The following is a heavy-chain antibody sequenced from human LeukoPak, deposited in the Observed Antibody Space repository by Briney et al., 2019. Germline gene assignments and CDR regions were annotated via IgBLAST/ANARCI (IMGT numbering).Heavy chain of an antibody. Sequence: SETLSLTCTVSGGSISSYYWSWIRQPPGKGLEWIGYIYYSGSTNYNPSLKSRVTISVDTSKNQFSLKLSSVTAADTAVYYCAGASMITFGGVITYYFDYWGQGTLVTVSS. V-gene: IGHV4-59*01. CDR3: AGASMITFGGVITYYFDY. CDR1: GGSISSYY. CDR2: IYYSGST. D-gene: IGHD3-16*02. J-gene: IGHJ4*02.